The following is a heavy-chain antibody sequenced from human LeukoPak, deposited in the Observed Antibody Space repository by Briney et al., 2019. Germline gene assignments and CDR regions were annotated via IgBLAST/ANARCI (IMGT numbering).Heavy chain of an antibody. J-gene: IGHJ4*02. CDR3: ARDAGGSGYDVLDY. CDR2: ITTYNGKT. Sequence: ASVTVPCKGSGYTFTTYGISWVRQAPGQGLEWMGWITTYNGKTHYAQKFQGRVTMTADTSTRTVSMELRSLRSDDTAVYYCARDAGGSGYDVLDYWGQGTLVTVSS. V-gene: IGHV1-18*04. CDR1: GYTFTTYG. D-gene: IGHD3-22*01.